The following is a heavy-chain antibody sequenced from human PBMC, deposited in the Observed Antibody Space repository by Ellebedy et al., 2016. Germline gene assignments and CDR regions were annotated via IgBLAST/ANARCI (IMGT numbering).Heavy chain of an antibody. V-gene: IGHV3-33*01. Sequence: GESLKISXATSSFTFSNHNMVWVRQPPGKGLEWVAILWYDGSNEKYADSVQGRFTISRDNFQSTLLLDMNSLRVDDTGVYYCARVGGARNWNVDAFDLWGQGTMVTVSA. CDR2: LWYDGSNE. CDR3: ARVGGARNWNVDAFDL. CDR1: SFTFSNHN. D-gene: IGHD1-20*01. J-gene: IGHJ3*01.